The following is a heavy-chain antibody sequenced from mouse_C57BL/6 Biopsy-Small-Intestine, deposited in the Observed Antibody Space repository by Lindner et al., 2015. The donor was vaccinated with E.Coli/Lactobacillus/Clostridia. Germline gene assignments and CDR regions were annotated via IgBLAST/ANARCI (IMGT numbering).Heavy chain of an antibody. CDR2: INPYNVGT. V-gene: IGHV1-19*01. D-gene: IGHD4-1*01. CDR3: ARLESGLGRGFAY. Sequence: EVQLQESGPVLVKPGRSVKMSCKASGYTFTDYYMSWMKQSHGKSLEWIGVINPYNVGTSYNQKFKGKATLTVDKSSSTAYMELNSLTSEDSAVYYCARLESGLGRGFAYWGQGTLVTVSA. J-gene: IGHJ3*01. CDR1: GYTFTDYY.